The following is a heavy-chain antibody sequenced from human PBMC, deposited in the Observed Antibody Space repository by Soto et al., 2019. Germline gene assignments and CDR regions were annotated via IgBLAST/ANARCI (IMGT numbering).Heavy chain of an antibody. D-gene: IGHD3-3*01. V-gene: IGHV1-18*01. J-gene: IGHJ6*02. CDR1: GYTFTSYG. CDR2: ISAYNRNT. Sequence: ASVKVSCKASGYTFTSYGISWVRQAPGQGLEWMGWISAYNRNTNYAQKLQGRVTMTTDTSTSTAYMELRSLRSDDTAVYYCARTPLSYDFWSGYYVARYGMDVWGQGTTVTVSS. CDR3: ARTPLSYDFWSGYYVARYGMDV.